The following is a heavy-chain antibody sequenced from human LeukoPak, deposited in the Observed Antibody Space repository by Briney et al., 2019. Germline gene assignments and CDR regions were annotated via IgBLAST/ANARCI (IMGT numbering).Heavy chain of an antibody. J-gene: IGHJ4*02. Sequence: ASVKVSCKASGYTFTGNYMHWVRQAPGQGLEWVAWINPNSGDTHSAQKFQDRVTMTRDTSISTAYMNLSRLRSDDTAVYYCIRGVNNSFRFWGQGTLVTVSS. V-gene: IGHV1-2*02. D-gene: IGHD4-23*01. CDR3: IRGVNNSFRF. CDR2: INPNSGDT. CDR1: GYTFTGNY.